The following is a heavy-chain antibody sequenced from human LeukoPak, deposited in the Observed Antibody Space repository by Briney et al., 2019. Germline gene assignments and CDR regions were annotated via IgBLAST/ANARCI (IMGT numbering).Heavy chain of an antibody. CDR2: ISSSGSTI. J-gene: IGHJ5*02. CDR1: GFTFSDYY. CDR3: ARDYYGSGRRHWFDP. Sequence: SGGSLRLSCAASGFTFSDYYMSWIRQAPGKGLEWVSYISSSGSTIYYADSVKGRFTISRDNAKNSLYLQMNSLRAEDTAVYYCARDYYGSGRRHWFDPWGQGTLVTVSS. V-gene: IGHV3-11*01. D-gene: IGHD3-10*01.